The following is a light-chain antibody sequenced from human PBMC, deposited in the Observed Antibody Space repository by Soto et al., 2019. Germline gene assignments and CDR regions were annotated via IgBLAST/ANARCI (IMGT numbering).Light chain of an antibody. CDR2: SDN. CDR3: AAWDVSLVV. V-gene: IGLV1-44*01. J-gene: IGLJ2*01. Sequence: QLALTQPPSASGTPGQRVTISCSGSSSNIGTNTVIWYQQLPGAAPKLLIYSDNQRPSGVPDRFSGSKSGTSASLAISGLQSEDEADYFCAAWDVSLVVFGGGTKVTVL. CDR1: SSNIGTNT.